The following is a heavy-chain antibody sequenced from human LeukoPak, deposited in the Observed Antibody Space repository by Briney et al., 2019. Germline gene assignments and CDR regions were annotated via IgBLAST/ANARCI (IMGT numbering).Heavy chain of an antibody. J-gene: IGHJ6*02. V-gene: IGHV1-2*04. CDR3: ARELGYCSSTSCYIHYYGMDV. D-gene: IGHD2-2*02. Sequence: ASVKVSCKASGYTFTGYYMHWVRQAPGQGLEWMGWINPNSGGTNYAQKFQGWVTMTRDTSISTAYMELSRLRSDDTAVYYCARELGYCSSTSCYIHYYGMDVWGQGTTVTVSS. CDR2: INPNSGGT. CDR1: GYTFTGYY.